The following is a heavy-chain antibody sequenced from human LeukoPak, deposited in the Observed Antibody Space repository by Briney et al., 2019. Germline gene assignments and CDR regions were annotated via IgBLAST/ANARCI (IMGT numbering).Heavy chain of an antibody. V-gene: IGHV1-69*04. D-gene: IGHD7-27*01. Sequence: ASVKVSCKASGYTFTSYGISWVRQAPGQGLEWMRRIIPILGIANYAQKFQGRVTITADKSTSTAYMELSSLRSEDTAVYYCAREVPGDYGMDVWGQGTTVTVSS. CDR1: GYTFTSYG. J-gene: IGHJ6*02. CDR3: AREVPGDYGMDV. CDR2: IIPILGIA.